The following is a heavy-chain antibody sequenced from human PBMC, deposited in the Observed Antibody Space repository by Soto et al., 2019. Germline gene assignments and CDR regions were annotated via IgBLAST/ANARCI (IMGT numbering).Heavy chain of an antibody. J-gene: IGHJ3*02. CDR2: IYYSGST. V-gene: IGHV4-59*01. CDR3: ASVLLWFGEPMGGAFDI. D-gene: IGHD3-10*01. Sequence: SETLSLTCTVSGGSISSYYWSWIRQPPGKGLEWIGYIYYSGSTNYNPSLKSRVTISVDTSKNQFSLKLSSETAADTAVYYCASVLLWFGEPMGGAFDIWGQGTMVTVSS. CDR1: GGSISSYY.